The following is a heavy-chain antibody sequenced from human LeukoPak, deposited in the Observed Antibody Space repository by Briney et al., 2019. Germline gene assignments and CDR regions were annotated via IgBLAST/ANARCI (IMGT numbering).Heavy chain of an antibody. J-gene: IGHJ6*02. CDR1: GFTFSSYW. CDR3: ASGGLLELRRYYYYGMDV. Sequence: GGSLRLSCAASGFTFSSYWMSWVRQAPGKGLEWVSTIKQDGSEKYYVDSVKGRFTISRDNAKNSLYLQMNSLRAEDTAVYYCASGGLLELRRYYYYGMDVWGQGTTVTASS. CDR2: IKQDGSEK. D-gene: IGHD1-7*01. V-gene: IGHV3-7*01.